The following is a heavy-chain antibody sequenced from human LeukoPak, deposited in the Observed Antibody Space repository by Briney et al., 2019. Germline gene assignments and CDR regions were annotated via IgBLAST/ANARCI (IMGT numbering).Heavy chain of an antibody. Sequence: SETLSLTCTVSGGSISSYYWSWIRQPAGKGLEWIGRIYTSGSTNYNPSLKSRVTMSVDTSKNQFSLKLSSVTAADTAVYYCARDYYDSSGYYYNYWGQGTLVTVSS. CDR3: ARDYYDSSGYYYNY. V-gene: IGHV4-4*07. CDR2: IYTSGST. J-gene: IGHJ4*02. D-gene: IGHD3-22*01. CDR1: GGSISSYY.